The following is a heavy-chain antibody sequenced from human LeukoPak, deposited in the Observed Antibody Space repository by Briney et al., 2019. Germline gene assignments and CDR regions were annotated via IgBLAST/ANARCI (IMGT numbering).Heavy chain of an antibody. J-gene: IGHJ4*02. CDR3: ARDGPSPLTYYDYVWGSYRRQGTCDY. Sequence: GASVKVSCKASGYSFTNYYIHWVRQAPGQGLEWMGVVNPSGGSTTYAQEFQGRVTMTRDTSTSTVYMDLSSLRSDDTAVYYCARDGPSPLTYYDYVWGSYRRQGTCDYWGQGTLVTVSS. CDR2: VNPSGGST. V-gene: IGHV1-46*01. D-gene: IGHD3-16*02. CDR1: GYSFTNYY.